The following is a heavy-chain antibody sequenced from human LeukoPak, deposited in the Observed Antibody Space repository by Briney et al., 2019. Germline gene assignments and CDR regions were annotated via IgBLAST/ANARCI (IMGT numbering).Heavy chain of an antibody. Sequence: PSETLSLTCAVYGYSISSGYYWGWIRQPPGKGLEWLGRIYHSGSTYYNPSLKSRVTISVDTSKNQFSLKLSSVTAADTAVYYCARETLSGYDGNDAFDIWGQGTMVSVSS. V-gene: IGHV4-38-2*02. CDR3: ARETLSGYDGNDAFDI. J-gene: IGHJ3*02. CDR2: IYHSGST. CDR1: GYSISSGYY. D-gene: IGHD5-12*01.